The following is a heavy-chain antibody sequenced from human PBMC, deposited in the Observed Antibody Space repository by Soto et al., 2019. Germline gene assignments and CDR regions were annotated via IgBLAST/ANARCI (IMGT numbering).Heavy chain of an antibody. CDR3: ADGGEWSFNFEY. D-gene: IGHD3-3*01. J-gene: IGHJ4*02. Sequence: GWALRLSCAASGFTFSSYAMSWVRQAPGKGLEWVSAISASGGSTYYADSVKGRFTISRDNSKSTLYLQMNNLRVEDKAVYYCADGGEWSFNFEYWGQGTLVTGSS. CDR1: GFTFSSYA. CDR2: ISASGGST. V-gene: IGHV3-23*01.